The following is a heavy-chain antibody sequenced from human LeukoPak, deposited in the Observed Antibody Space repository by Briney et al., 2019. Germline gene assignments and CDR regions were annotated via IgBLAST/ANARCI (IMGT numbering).Heavy chain of an antibody. CDR2: IIPIFGTA. V-gene: IGHV1-69*13. Sequence: ASVKVSCTASGGTFSSYAISWVRQAPGQGLEWMGGIIPIFGTANYAQKFQSRVTITADESTSTAYMELSSLRSEDTAVYYCARVVGATPYYGMDVWGQGTTVTVSS. D-gene: IGHD1-26*01. CDR1: GGTFSSYA. J-gene: IGHJ6*02. CDR3: ARVVGATPYYGMDV.